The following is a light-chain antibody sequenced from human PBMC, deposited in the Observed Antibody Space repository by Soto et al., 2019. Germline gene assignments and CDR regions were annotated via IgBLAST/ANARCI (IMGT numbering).Light chain of an antibody. CDR3: SSFGARNNV. Sequence: QSALTQPPSASGSPGQSVTTSCTGTSGDVGTYNYVSWYQQHPGKAPKLIIYEVTKRPSGVPDRFSGSKSGNTASLTVSGLQAEDEADYYCSSFGARNNVFGTGTKLTVL. V-gene: IGLV2-8*01. CDR2: EVT. CDR1: SGDVGTYNY. J-gene: IGLJ1*01.